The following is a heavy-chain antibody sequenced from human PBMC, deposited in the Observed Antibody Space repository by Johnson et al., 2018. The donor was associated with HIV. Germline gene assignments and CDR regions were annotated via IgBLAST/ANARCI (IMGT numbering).Heavy chain of an antibody. D-gene: IGHD4-17*01. J-gene: IGHJ3*02. CDR2: IKQDGSEK. Sequence: VQLVESGGGLVQPGGSLRLSCAASGFTFSDYWMNWVRQAPGKGLEWVANIKQDGSEKFYVDSVKGRFTISRDNAKNSLYLQMNSLRAEDTAVYYCARVSTVTRYDAFDIWGQGTMVTVSS. V-gene: IGHV3-7*02. CDR1: GFTFSDYW. CDR3: ARVSTVTRYDAFDI.